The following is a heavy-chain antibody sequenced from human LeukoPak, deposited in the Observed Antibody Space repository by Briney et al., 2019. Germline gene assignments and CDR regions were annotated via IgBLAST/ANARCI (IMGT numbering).Heavy chain of an antibody. J-gene: IGHJ6*02. D-gene: IGHD2-8*02. V-gene: IGHV3-23*01. CDR3: GVEYLSDLYYYGMDV. CDR1: GFSFGSFA. CDR2: ISGGGESR. Sequence: GGSLRLSCAGSGFSFGSFAMSWVRQAPGKGLEWVSSISGGGESRYYADSVKGRFTISRDNSKSTLDLQMNSLRAEDTVVYYCGVEYLSDLYYYGMDVWGQGTTVIVSS.